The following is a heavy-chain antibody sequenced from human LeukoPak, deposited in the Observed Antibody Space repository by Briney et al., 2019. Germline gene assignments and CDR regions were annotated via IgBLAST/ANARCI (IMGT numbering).Heavy chain of an antibody. V-gene: IGHV4-59*01. CDR3: ARVVCSSGSCSLDY. CDR1: GGSISSYY. CDR2: IDYSGST. D-gene: IGHD2-15*01. Sequence: PSETLSLTCTVSGGSISSYYWSWIRQPPGKGLEWIGYIDYSGSTKYNPSLKSRVTISVDTSKNQFSLKLRSVTAADTAAYYCARVVCSSGSCSLDYWGQGTLVTVSS. J-gene: IGHJ4*02.